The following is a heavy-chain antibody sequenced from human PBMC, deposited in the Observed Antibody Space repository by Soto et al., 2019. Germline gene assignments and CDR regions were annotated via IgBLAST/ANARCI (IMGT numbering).Heavy chain of an antibody. CDR2: INPNSGGT. V-gene: IGHV1-2*02. CDR1: GYTFTGYY. J-gene: IGHJ4*02. Sequence: ASVKVSCKASGYTFTGYYMHWVRQAPGQGLEWMGWINPNSGGTNYAQKFQGRVTITADESTSTAYMELSSLRSEDTAVYYCARSGNLAGPWYFDYWGQGTLVTVSS. D-gene: IGHD6-19*01. CDR3: ARSGNLAGPWYFDY.